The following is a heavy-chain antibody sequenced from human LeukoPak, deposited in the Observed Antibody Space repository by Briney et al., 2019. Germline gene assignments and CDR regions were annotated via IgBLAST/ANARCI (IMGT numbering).Heavy chain of an antibody. CDR1: GYTFTSYG. CDR2: ISAYNGNT. CDR3: ARATGGYYDYFDY. Sequence: ASVKVSCKASGYTFTSYGISWVRQAPGQGLEWMRWISAYNGNTNYAQKLQGRVTMTRDTSISTAYMELSRLTSDDTAVYYCARATGGYYDYFDYWGQGTLVTVSS. D-gene: IGHD3-22*01. V-gene: IGHV1-18*01. J-gene: IGHJ4*02.